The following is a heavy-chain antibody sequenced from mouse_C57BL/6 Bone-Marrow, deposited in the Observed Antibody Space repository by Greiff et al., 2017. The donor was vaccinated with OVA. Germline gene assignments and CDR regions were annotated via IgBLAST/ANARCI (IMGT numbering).Heavy chain of an antibody. D-gene: IGHD1-1*01. CDR2: IRSKSNNYAT. CDR1: GFSFNTYA. J-gene: IGHJ1*03. Sequence: EVMLVESGGGLVQPKGSLKLSCAASGFSFNTYAMNWVRQAPGKGLEWVARIRSKSNNYATYYADSVKDRFTISRDDSESMLYLQMNNLKTEDTAMYYCVRHGNSIYYGSSFWYFDVWGTGTTVTVSS. V-gene: IGHV10-1*01. CDR3: VRHGNSIYYGSSFWYFDV.